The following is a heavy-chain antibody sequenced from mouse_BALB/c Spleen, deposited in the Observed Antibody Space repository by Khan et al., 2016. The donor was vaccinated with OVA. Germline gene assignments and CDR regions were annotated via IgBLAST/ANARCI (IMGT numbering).Heavy chain of an antibody. CDR2: TYPGGGYT. J-gene: IGHJ2*01. Sequence: VQLQQSGAELVRPGTSVKMSCKAAGYTFTNYWIGWVKQRPGHGLEWIGDTYPGGGYTNYNEKFKGKATLTADTSSSTAYMQLSGLTSEDSAIDYCSRRGAARATGDYFDCWGQGTTLTVSS. CDR1: GYTFTNYW. D-gene: IGHD3-1*01. V-gene: IGHV1-63*02. CDR3: SRRGAARATGDYFDC.